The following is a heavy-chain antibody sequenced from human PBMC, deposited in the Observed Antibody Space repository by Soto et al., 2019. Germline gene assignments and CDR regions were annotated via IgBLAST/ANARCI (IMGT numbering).Heavy chain of an antibody. J-gene: IGHJ5*02. CDR1: GYSFTSYW. CDR2: IDPSDSYT. V-gene: IGHV5-10-1*01. D-gene: IGHD2-2*01. Sequence: SLTVSFKPSGYSFTSYWISWVRQLPGKGLEWMGRIDPSDSYTNYSPSFQGHVTIAADTSISTAYLQWSRLKVSHPDMYYCARLGYGSSTSCSTLNWFDPWRQGTLVTVS. CDR3: ARLGYGSSTSCSTLNWFDP.